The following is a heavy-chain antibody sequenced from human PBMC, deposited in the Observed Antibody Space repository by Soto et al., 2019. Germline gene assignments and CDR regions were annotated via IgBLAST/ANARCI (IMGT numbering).Heavy chain of an antibody. D-gene: IGHD4-17*01. CDR1: GGSISSGGYY. CDR3: ARDLRYGDYESYGMDV. V-gene: IGHV4-31*03. J-gene: IGHJ6*02. Sequence: SETLSLTCSVSGGSISSGGYYWSWIRQHPGKGLEWIGYIYYSGSTYYNPSLKSRVTISVDTSKNQFSLKLSSVTAADTAVYYCARDLRYGDYESYGMDVWGQGTTVTVSS. CDR2: IYYSGST.